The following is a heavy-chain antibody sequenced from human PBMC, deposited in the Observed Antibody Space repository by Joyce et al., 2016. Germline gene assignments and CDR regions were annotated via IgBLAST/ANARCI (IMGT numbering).Heavy chain of an antibody. Sequence: HLVQSGADMEKPGASVRVSCKASGYTFVNHGISWLRQAPGQGLAWMAWTSTSNGDKIYAQKFRDRVSMTTDASTSTAYMELRSLRSDDTAVYYCARDVGGSSVTTDYWGQGTLVTVSS. V-gene: IGHV1-18*04. CDR3: ARDVGGSSVTTDY. J-gene: IGHJ4*02. CDR1: GYTFVNHG. CDR2: TSTSNGDK. D-gene: IGHD4-17*01.